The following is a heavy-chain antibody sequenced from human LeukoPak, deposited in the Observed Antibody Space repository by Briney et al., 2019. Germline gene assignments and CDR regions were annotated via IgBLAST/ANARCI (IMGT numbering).Heavy chain of an antibody. J-gene: IGHJ5*02. V-gene: IGHV1-24*01. Sequence: ASVKVSCKVSGYTLTELSMHWVRQAPGKGLEWMGGFDPEDGETIYAQKFQGRVTMTEDTSTDTAYMELSSLRSEDMAVYYCATARNYYGSGSYYWFDPWGQGTLVTVSS. CDR1: GYTLTELS. D-gene: IGHD3-10*01. CDR3: ATARNYYGSGSYYWFDP. CDR2: FDPEDGET.